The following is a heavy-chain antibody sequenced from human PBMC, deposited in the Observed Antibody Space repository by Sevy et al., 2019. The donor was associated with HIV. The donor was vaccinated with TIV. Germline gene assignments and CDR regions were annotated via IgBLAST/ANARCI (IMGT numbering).Heavy chain of an antibody. CDR3: AREDGSRQYFQY. Sequence: EGSLRLSCVASGFTFSSYEMNWVHQAPGKGLEWVSHISNSGSIIYYEDSVKGRFTISRDNAKNSLYLQMNSLRAEDTAVYYCAREDGSRQYFQYWGQGTLVTVSS. J-gene: IGHJ1*01. CDR1: GFTFSSYE. D-gene: IGHD6-13*01. CDR2: ISNSGSII. V-gene: IGHV3-48*03.